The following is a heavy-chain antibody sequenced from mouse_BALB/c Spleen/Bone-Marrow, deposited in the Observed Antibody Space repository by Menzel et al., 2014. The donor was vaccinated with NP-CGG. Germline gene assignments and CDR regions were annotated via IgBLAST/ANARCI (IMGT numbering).Heavy chain of an antibody. CDR3: ASYDGGFAY. CDR1: GYSFTGYY. J-gene: IGHJ3*01. Sequence: VQLKQSGPELVKPGASVKISCKASGYSFTGYYMHWVKQSHVKSLEWIGRINPYNGATSYNQNFKDKASLTVDKSSSTAYMEIHSLTSEASAVYYCASYDGGFAYWGQGTLVTVSA. CDR2: INPYNGAT. D-gene: IGHD2-12*01. V-gene: IGHV1-31*01.